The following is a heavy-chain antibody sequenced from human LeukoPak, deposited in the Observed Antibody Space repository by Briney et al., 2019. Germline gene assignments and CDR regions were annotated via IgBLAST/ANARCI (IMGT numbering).Heavy chain of an antibody. Sequence: PSETLSLTCPVSGGSISSYYWSWIRQPPGKGLEWIGYSHYSGSTNYNPSLKSRVTISVDTSKNQFSLKMSSVTAADTAVYYCARPLRYGADAFDVWGQGTMVTVSS. CDR1: GGSISSYY. D-gene: IGHD1-26*01. CDR3: ARPLRYGADAFDV. CDR2: SHYSGST. J-gene: IGHJ3*01. V-gene: IGHV4-59*08.